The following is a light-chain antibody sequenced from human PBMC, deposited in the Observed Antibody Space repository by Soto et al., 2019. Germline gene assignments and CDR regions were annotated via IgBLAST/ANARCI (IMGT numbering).Light chain of an antibody. CDR2: DAS. CDR1: QSTSTW. Sequence: DIQMTQSPSSLSASVGDRVTITCRASQSTSTWLAWYQQKPGKAPKLLIFDASTLESGVPSRFSGNASGTEFTLTITSLQPDDFATYYCHHYTRAFGQGTKVDIK. CDR3: HHYTRA. V-gene: IGKV1-5*01. J-gene: IGKJ1*01.